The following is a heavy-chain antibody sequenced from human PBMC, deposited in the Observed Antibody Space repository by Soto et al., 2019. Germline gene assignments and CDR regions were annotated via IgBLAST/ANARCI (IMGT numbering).Heavy chain of an antibody. CDR1: RFTFSSYG. Sequence: PGGSLRLSCVASRFTFSSYGMNWVRQAPGKGLEWVSDISSSSSIIYYADSVKGRFTISRDNAKNSLYLQMNSLRAEDTAVYYWAKPRFLDYYYGMDVWGQGTTVTVS. D-gene: IGHD3-3*01. V-gene: IGHV3-48*01. CDR3: AKPRFLDYYYGMDV. J-gene: IGHJ6*02. CDR2: ISSSSSII.